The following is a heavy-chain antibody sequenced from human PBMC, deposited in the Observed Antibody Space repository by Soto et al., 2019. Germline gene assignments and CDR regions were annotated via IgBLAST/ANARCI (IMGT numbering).Heavy chain of an antibody. CDR1: GFTFSSYG. D-gene: IGHD2-8*01. CDR3: AKDGGVGCTNGVCYGY. V-gene: IGHV3-30*18. CDR2: ISYDGSKK. Sequence: QVQLVESGGGVVQPGRSLRLSCAASGFTFSSYGMHWVRQAPGKGLEWVAVISYDGSKKYYADYVRGRFTISKDNSKNTLDLQMNGLRAEDTAVYYCAKDGGVGCTNGVCYGYWGQGTLVTVSS. J-gene: IGHJ4*02.